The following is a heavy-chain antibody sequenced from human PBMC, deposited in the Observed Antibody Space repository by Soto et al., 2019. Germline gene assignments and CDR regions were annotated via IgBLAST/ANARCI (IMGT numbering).Heavy chain of an antibody. CDR2: IIPIFGTA. CDR1: GYTFTSYG. D-gene: IGHD2-21*02. CDR3: ASTVVVTAPPHAFDI. Sequence: ASVKVSCKASGYTFTSYGISWVRQAPGQGLEWMGGIIPIFGTANYAQKFQGRVTITADEYTSTAYMELSSLRSEDTAVYYCASTVVVTAPPHAFDIWGQGTMVTVPS. V-gene: IGHV1-69*13. J-gene: IGHJ3*02.